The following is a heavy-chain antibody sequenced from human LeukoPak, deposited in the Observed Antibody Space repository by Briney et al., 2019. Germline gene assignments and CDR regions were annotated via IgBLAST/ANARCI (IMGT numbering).Heavy chain of an antibody. D-gene: IGHD1-26*01. V-gene: IGHV4-61*01. CDR1: GGSISSSSYY. CDR2: IYYSGST. CDR3: ARDSRGGSYFDY. J-gene: IGHJ4*02. Sequence: SETLSLTCTVSGGSISSSSYYWSWIRQPPGKGLEWIGYIYYSGSTNYNPSLKSRVTISVDTSKNQFSLKLSSVTAADTAVYYCARDSRGGSYFDYWGQGTLVTVSS.